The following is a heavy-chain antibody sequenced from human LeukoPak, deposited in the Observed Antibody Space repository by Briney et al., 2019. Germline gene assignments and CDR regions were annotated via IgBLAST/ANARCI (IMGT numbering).Heavy chain of an antibody. CDR2: IVATYEGT. Sequence: GGSLGLSCAASGFTFSAYAMMWVRQAPGKGLEWVSSIVATYEGTFYADSVQGRFIISRDNSENTVSLQMNSLRAEDTAVYYCARGKAGGLVDLFDPWGQGTLVTVSS. V-gene: IGHV3-23*01. CDR3: ARGKAGGLVDLFDP. CDR1: GFTFSAYA. J-gene: IGHJ5*02. D-gene: IGHD3/OR15-3a*01.